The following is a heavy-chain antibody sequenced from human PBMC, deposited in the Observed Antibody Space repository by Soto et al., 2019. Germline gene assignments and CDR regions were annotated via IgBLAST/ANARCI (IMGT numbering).Heavy chain of an antibody. CDR3: ARQGIAVAGNYYFDY. Sequence: QLQLQESGPGLVKPSETLSLTCTVSGGSISSSSYYWGWIRQSPGKGLEWIGSIYYSGSTYYNPSLKSRVTISVDTSKNQFSLKLSSVTAADTAVYYCARQGIAVAGNYYFDYWGQGTLVTVSS. J-gene: IGHJ4*02. CDR2: IYYSGST. CDR1: GGSISSSSYY. D-gene: IGHD6-19*01. V-gene: IGHV4-39*01.